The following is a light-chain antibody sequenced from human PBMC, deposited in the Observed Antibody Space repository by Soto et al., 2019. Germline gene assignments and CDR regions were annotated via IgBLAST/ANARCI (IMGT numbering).Light chain of an antibody. V-gene: IGKV1-5*01. CDR1: QSISSW. CDR3: QQYNSYLT. CDR2: DAS. Sequence: DIQMTQSPSTLSASVGDRVTITCRASQSISSWLAWYQQKPVKAPKLLIYDASSLESGVPSRFSGSGSGTAFTRTISSLQPDDFATYYCQQYNSYLTFGPGTKVDIK. J-gene: IGKJ3*01.